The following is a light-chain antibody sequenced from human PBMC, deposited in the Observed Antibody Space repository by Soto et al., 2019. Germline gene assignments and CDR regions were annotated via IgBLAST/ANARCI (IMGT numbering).Light chain of an antibody. J-gene: IGLJ1*01. CDR1: SSDVGGFNY. CDR2: HVS. Sequence: QSVLNQPASVSGSPGQSITISCPGTSSDVGGFNYVSWYQQYPGKAPKLMVYHVSNRPSGVSNRFSGSKSGNTASLTISGLQAEDEAEYYCSSYTSSSTYVFGTGTKVTVL. V-gene: IGLV2-14*01. CDR3: SSYTSSSTYV.